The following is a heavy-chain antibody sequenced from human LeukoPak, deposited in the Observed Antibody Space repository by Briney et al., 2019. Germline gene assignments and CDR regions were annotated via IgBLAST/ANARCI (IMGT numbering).Heavy chain of an antibody. J-gene: IGHJ6*02. D-gene: IGHD3-10*01. Sequence: SVKVSCKACGGTFSSYTISWVRQAPGQGLEWMGRVIPILGIANYAQKFQGRVTITADKSTSTAYMELSSLRSEDTAVYYCARDPIEWFGEPASYYYGMYVWGQGTTVTVSS. CDR2: VIPILGIA. V-gene: IGHV1-69*02. CDR1: GGTFSSYT. CDR3: ARDPIEWFGEPASYYYGMYV.